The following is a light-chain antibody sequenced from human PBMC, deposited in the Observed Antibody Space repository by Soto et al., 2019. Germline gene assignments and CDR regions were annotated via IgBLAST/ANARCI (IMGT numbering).Light chain of an antibody. CDR1: QGISSY. Sequence: AIRMTQSPSSFSASTGDRVTITCRASQGISSYLAWYQQKPGKAPKLLIYAASTLQSGVPSRFSGSGSGTDFTITISCLQAEDFATYYCRQYYSYPRGTFGGGTKVEIK. J-gene: IGKJ4*01. CDR3: RQYYSYPRGT. V-gene: IGKV1-8*01. CDR2: AAS.